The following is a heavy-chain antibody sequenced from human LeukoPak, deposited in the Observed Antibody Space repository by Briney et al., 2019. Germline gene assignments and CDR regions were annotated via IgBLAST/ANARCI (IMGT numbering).Heavy chain of an antibody. D-gene: IGHD1-1*01. Sequence: SGPTLVNPTQTLTLTCTFSGVSLSTGGVAVGWIRQPPVKALEWLALIYWGGDKRYNSSLKSTLTVTKDTSKNQVVLTMTRMAPVDTATYYCAHSTTGLLVLYYFGYWGQGTLVTVSS. CDR2: IYWGGDK. V-gene: IGHV2-5*02. CDR3: AHSTTGLLVLYYFGY. CDR1: GVSLSTGGVA. J-gene: IGHJ4*02.